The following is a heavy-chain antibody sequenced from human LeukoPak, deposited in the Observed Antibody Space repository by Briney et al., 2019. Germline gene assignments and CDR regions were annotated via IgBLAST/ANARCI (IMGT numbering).Heavy chain of an antibody. CDR1: GFTFSSYA. J-gene: IGHJ4*02. CDR2: ISGSGGGT. CDR3: AKGVTGVAGRHYFDY. Sequence: GGSLRLSCAASGFTFSSYAMSWVRQAPGQGLEWVSAISGSGGGTYYADSVKGRFTIPRAHCKHTLDLQMNSLRAEDTAVYYCAKGVTGVAGRHYFDYWGQGTLVTVSS. D-gene: IGHD6-19*01. V-gene: IGHV3-23*01.